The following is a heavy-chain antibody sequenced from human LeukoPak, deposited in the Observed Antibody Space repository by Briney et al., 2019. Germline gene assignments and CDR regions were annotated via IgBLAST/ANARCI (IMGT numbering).Heavy chain of an antibody. D-gene: IGHD3-10*01. J-gene: IGHJ4*02. Sequence: GESLKISCKGSGYSFSSYWIGWVRQMPGKGLEWMGIIYAGDSDTRYSTSFQGQVTISADKSISTAYLQWSSLKASDTAMYYCARGNYYGSGSYYKEGLFHYWGQGTLVTVSS. CDR1: GYSFSSYW. CDR2: IYAGDSDT. V-gene: IGHV5-51*01. CDR3: ARGNYYGSGSYYKEGLFHY.